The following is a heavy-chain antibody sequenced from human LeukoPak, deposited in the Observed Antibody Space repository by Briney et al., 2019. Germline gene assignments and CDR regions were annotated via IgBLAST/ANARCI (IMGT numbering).Heavy chain of an antibody. Sequence: SVKVSCTASGGTFSIYAISWVRQAPGQGLEWMGGIIPIFGTANYAQKFQGRVTITADESTSTAYMELSSLGSEDTAVYYCARGEAPSQQLVPEYYFDYWGQGTLVTVSS. D-gene: IGHD6-13*01. V-gene: IGHV1-69*13. CDR3: ARGEAPSQQLVPEYYFDY. CDR2: IIPIFGTA. CDR1: GGTFSIYA. J-gene: IGHJ4*02.